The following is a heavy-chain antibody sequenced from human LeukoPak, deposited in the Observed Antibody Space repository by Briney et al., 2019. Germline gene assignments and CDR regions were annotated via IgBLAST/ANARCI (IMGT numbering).Heavy chain of an antibody. CDR2: ISSSSSYI. CDR3: ARHYYDSSGYYCFSDY. Sequence: PGGSLRLSCAASGFTFSSYSMNWVRQAPGKGLEWVSSISSSSSYIYYADSVKGRFTISRDNAKNSLYLQMNSLRAEDTAVYYCARHYYDSSGYYCFSDYWGQGTLVTVSS. V-gene: IGHV3-21*01. J-gene: IGHJ4*02. CDR1: GFTFSSYS. D-gene: IGHD3-22*01.